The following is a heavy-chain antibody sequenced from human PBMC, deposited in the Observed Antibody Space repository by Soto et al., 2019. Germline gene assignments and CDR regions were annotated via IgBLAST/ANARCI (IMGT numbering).Heavy chain of an antibody. Sequence: PSETLSLTCTVSGGSISSSSYYWGWIRQPPGKGLEWIGSIYYSGSTYYNPSLKSRVTISVDTSKNQFSLKLSSVTAADTAVYYCYCISTSGYGMDVWGQGTTVTVSS. D-gene: IGHD2-2*01. V-gene: IGHV4-39*01. CDR2: IYYSGST. CDR1: GGSISSSSYY. CDR3: YCISTSGYGMDV. J-gene: IGHJ6*02.